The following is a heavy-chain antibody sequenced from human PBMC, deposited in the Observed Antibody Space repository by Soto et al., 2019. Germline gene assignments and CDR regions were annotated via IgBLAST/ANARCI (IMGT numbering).Heavy chain of an antibody. Sequence: SETLSLTCAVSGGSISSSNWWSWVRQPPGKGLEWIGEIYHSGSTNCNPSLKSRVTISVDKSKNQFSLKLSSVTAADTAVYYCARVMVRGVIISYYYGMDVWGQGTTVTVSS. CDR3: ARVMVRGVIISYYYGMDV. V-gene: IGHV4-4*02. J-gene: IGHJ6*02. CDR1: GGSISSSNW. D-gene: IGHD3-10*01. CDR2: IYHSGST.